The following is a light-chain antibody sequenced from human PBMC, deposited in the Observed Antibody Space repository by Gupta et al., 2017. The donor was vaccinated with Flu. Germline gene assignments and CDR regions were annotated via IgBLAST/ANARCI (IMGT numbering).Light chain of an antibody. V-gene: IGKV3-15*01. J-gene: IGKJ4*01. CDR1: QSVSSN. CDR3: QQYNNWPLT. Sequence: EVVMTPSPATLSVSPGERATLSSRASQSVSSNLAWYQQKTGQAPRRLIYGASTRDTGIPARFSGSGSGTEFTLTMSSLQSEDFAIYYCQQYNNWPLTFGGGTKVEIK. CDR2: GAS.